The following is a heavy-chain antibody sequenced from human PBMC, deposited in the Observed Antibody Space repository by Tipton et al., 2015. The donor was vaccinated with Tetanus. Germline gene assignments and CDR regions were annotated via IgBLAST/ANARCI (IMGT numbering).Heavy chain of an antibody. CDR1: GFIFSSYG. J-gene: IGHJ5*02. D-gene: IGHD2-15*01. Sequence: SGFIFSSYGIHWVRQAPGKGLEWLAASWYDGTDKYYADSVKGRFTISRDNSKNTLYLQMNSLRAEDTALYYCAREADCSGGSCFSGDLDTWGQGTQVTASS. V-gene: IGHV3-33*01. CDR2: SWYDGTDK. CDR3: AREADCSGGSCFSGDLDT.